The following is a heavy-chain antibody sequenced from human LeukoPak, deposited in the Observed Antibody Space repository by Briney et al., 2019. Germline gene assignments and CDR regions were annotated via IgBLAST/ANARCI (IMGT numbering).Heavy chain of an antibody. CDR2: ISDSGGST. D-gene: IGHD2-2*01. CDR1: GLTFSRYV. J-gene: IGHJ4*02. V-gene: IGHV3-23*01. Sequence: GGSLRLSCAASGLTFSRYVMSWGRQAPGKGREWVSAISDSGGSTYYGDSVKGRFTISRDNSKNTLYLQMNSLRAEDTAVYYCAGNLYTRFGDCWGQGALVTVSS. CDR3: AGNLYTRFGDC.